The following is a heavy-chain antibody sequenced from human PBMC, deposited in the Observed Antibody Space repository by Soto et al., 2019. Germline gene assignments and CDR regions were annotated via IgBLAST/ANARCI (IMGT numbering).Heavy chain of an antibody. J-gene: IGHJ2*01. CDR1: GFTFSSYW. CDR2: MKQDGSQK. Sequence: EVQLVESGGGLVQPGGSLRLSCVASGFTFSSYWMTWVRQAPGKGLEWVANMKQDGSQKYYVDSVKGRFTISRDNAQNSLYLQMNSLRAEDTAVYYCARGWDGGNPDWYSDLWGRGTLVTVSS. V-gene: IGHV3-7*01. CDR3: ARGWDGGNPDWYSDL. D-gene: IGHD2-15*01.